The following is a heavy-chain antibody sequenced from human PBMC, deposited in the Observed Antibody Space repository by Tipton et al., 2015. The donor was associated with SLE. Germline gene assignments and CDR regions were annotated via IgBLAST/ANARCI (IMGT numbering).Heavy chain of an antibody. CDR1: GGSIVSYY. J-gene: IGHJ4*02. D-gene: IGHD3-10*01. Sequence: TLSLTCAVYGGSIVSYYWSWIRQSPGKGLEWIGYIYYTGSTDYNPSLRSRVTISLDTSENQFSLRLTSVTAADTAVYYCARNPDYYVSGSHFDSWGQGTLVTVSS. V-gene: IGHV4-59*07. CDR3: ARNPDYYVSGSHFDS. CDR2: IYYTGST.